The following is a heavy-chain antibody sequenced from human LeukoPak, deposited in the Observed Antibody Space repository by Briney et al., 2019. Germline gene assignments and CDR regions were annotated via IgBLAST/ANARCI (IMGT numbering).Heavy chain of an antibody. J-gene: IGHJ5*02. CDR1: GGSISSSYYF. CDR3: AKGAGPPWFDP. Sequence: SETLSLTCTVSGGSISSSYYFWSWIRQPAGKGLEWIGRMSSSGISTYSPSLKSRVTISIDTSRNQFSMNLNSVTAADTAVYYCAKGAGPPWFDPWGQGTLVAVSS. CDR2: MSSSGIS. D-gene: IGHD6-19*01. V-gene: IGHV4-61*02.